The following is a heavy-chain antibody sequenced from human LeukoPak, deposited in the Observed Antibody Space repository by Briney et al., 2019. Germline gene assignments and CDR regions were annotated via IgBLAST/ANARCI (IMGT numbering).Heavy chain of an antibody. CDR2: IYYSGST. CDR3: ARDRGDGYNYNAYNI. J-gene: IGHJ3*02. V-gene: IGHV4-59*12. CDR1: GGSISSYF. D-gene: IGHD5-24*01. Sequence: SETLSLTCTVSGGSISSYFWSWIRQPPGKGLEWIAYIYYSGSTNYNPSLKSRVTVSVDASKNQFSLRLSSVTAADTALYYCARDRGDGYNYNAYNIWGQGTMVTVSS.